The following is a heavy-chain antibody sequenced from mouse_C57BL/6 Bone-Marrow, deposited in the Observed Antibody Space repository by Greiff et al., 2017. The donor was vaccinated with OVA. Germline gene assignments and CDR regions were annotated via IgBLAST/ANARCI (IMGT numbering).Heavy chain of an antibody. D-gene: IGHD2-5*01. CDR2: ISNGGGST. Sequence: EVKLMESGGGLVQPGGSLKLSCAASGFTFSDYYMYWVRQTPEKRLEWVAYISNGGGSTYYPDTVKGRFTISRDNAKNTLYLQMSRLKSEDTAMYYCARHLYSNPRWGQGTLVTVSA. CDR3: ARHLYSNPR. V-gene: IGHV5-12*01. CDR1: GFTFSDYY. J-gene: IGHJ3*02.